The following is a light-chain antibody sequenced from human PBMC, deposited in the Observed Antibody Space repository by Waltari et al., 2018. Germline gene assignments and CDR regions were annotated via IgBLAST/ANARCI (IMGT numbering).Light chain of an antibody. CDR2: KAS. CDR3: QQYYSSPWT. CDR1: QSISTW. Sequence: DIQMTQSPSILSASVGDRVTITCRASQSISTWLAWYQQKPGKAPKLLIYKASDLESGVPSRFGGSGSGTEFTLTISSLQPDDFATYHCQQYYSSPWTFGRGTKVEI. V-gene: IGKV1-5*03. J-gene: IGKJ1*01.